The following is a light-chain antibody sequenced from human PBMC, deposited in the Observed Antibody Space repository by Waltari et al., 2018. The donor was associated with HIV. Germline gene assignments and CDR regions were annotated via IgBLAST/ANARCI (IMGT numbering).Light chain of an antibody. V-gene: IGKV1-5*03. CDR3: QHYNSYPFT. CDR2: KAS. CDR1: QSVTSW. J-gene: IGKJ3*01. Sequence: DIQMTQSPSTLSASVGDRVSITCRASQSVTSWVAWYQQKLGKAPKLLIYKASSLESGVPSRFSGSGSGTEFTLTISNLQPDDFATYYCQHYNSYPFTFGPGTKVDI.